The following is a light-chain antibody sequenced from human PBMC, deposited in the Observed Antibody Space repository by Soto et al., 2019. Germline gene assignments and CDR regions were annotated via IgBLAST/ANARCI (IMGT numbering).Light chain of an antibody. J-gene: IGKJ1*01. Sequence: EIVLTQSPGTLSLSPGERATLSCRSSQSVSSSYLAWYQHKPGQAPRLLIYDVSSRATGIPDRFSGSGSGTYFTLTISRREPEDFAVYYCQQYGSSPTLGKGTKVEIK. V-gene: IGKV3-20*01. CDR3: QQYGSSPT. CDR2: DVS. CDR1: QSVSSSY.